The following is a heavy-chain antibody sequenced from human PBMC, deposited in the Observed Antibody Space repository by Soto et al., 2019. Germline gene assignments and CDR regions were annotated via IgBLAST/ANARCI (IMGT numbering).Heavy chain of an antibody. Sequence: QLVESGGGLVKPGGSLRVSCAASRFAFSSYSMYWVRQAPVKGLEWVASINSVASYVYYADSVEGRFTISRDNAKNSVYLQMNSLRAEDTAVYYCTRDRSSFMRGRIRGPYGGLDVWGQGTTVLVS. CDR1: RFAFSSYS. J-gene: IGHJ6*02. V-gene: IGHV3-21*01. CDR3: TRDRSSFMRGRIRGPYGGLDV. CDR2: INSVASYV. D-gene: IGHD3-10*01.